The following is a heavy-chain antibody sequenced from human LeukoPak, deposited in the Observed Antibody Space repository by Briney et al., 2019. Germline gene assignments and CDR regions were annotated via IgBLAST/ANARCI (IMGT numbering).Heavy chain of an antibody. CDR3: ARTDGSWYYFDY. CDR1: GYNFGDYW. Sequence: GESLKISCKGSGYNFGDYWIGWVRQMPGKGLEWMGIIYPGDSDTRYSPSFQGQVTISADKSITTAYLQWSSLKASDTAMYYCARTDGSWYYFDYWGQGTLVTVSS. V-gene: IGHV5-51*01. J-gene: IGHJ4*02. CDR2: IYPGDSDT. D-gene: IGHD6-13*01.